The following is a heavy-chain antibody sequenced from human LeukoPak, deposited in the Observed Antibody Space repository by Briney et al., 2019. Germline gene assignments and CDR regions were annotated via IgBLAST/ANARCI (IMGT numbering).Heavy chain of an antibody. V-gene: IGHV4-31*03. CDR3: ARGYGSGSYYDAKTYYFDY. Sequence: PSETLSLTCSVSGGSINSAGYYWSWIRQHPGKGLEWIGYIYYSGSTYCNPSLKSRITLSLDTSKNQFSLKLSSVTAADTAVYYCARGYGSGSYYDAKTYYFDYWGQGTLVTVSS. CDR2: IYYSGST. J-gene: IGHJ4*02. D-gene: IGHD3-10*01. CDR1: GGSINSAGYY.